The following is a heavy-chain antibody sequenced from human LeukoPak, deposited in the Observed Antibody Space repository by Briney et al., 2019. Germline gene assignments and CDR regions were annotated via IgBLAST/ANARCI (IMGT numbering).Heavy chain of an antibody. CDR3: ARDMAVDCSSTSCYSAFDI. CDR2: IYYSRST. V-gene: IGHV4-31*03. J-gene: IGHJ3*02. Sequence: PSETLSLTCTVYGGSISSGGYYWSWIRQHPGKSLEWIGYIYYSRSTYYNPSLKSRVTISVDTSKNQFSLKLSSVTAADTAVYYCARDMAVDCSSTSCYSAFDIWGQGTMVTVSS. D-gene: IGHD2-2*01. CDR1: GGSISSGGYY.